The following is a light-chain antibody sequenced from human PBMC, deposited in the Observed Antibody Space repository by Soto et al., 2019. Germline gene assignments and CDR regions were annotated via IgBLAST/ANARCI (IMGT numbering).Light chain of an antibody. CDR3: QQYSSWPLT. CDR2: KAS. Sequence: DIQMTQSPSTLSASVGDRVTITCRASQSMSSWLAWYQQKPGKAPKLLIYKASSLESGVPSRFSGSGSGTEFTLTISSLQPDDFGTYYCQQYSSWPLTFGGGTKVEIK. J-gene: IGKJ4*01. CDR1: QSMSSW. V-gene: IGKV1-5*03.